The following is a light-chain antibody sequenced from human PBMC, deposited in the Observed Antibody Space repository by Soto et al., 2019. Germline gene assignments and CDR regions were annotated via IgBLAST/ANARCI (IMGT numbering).Light chain of an antibody. CDR2: GAS. CDR3: QQYFTYPLP. CDR1: QGISNY. V-gene: IGKV1-8*01. J-gene: IGKJ4*01. Sequence: AIRMTQSPSSFSASTGDSVTITCRASQGISNYVAWYQQKPGKAPNLLIYGASTLQSGIPSRFSGSGSGTECTLTISRLQSDDFATYYCQQYFTYPLPFGGGTKVEIK.